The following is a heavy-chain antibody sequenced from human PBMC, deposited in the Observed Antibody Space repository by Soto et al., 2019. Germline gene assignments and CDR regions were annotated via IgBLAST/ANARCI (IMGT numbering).Heavy chain of an antibody. CDR2: IYHSGST. CDR1: GGSISSGGYY. V-gene: IGHV4-30-2*01. CDR3: ARVGDLLRFLDNWFDP. Sequence: PSETLSLTCTVSGGSISSGGYYWSWIRQPPGKGLEWIGYIYHSGSTYYNPSLKSRVTISVDRSKNQFSLKLSSVTAADTAVYYCARVGDLLRFLDNWFDPWGQGTLVTVSS. J-gene: IGHJ5*02. D-gene: IGHD3-3*01.